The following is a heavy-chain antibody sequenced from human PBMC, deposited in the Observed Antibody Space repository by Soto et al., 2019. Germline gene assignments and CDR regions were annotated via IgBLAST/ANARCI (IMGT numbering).Heavy chain of an antibody. CDR1: GASISGFY. V-gene: IGHV4-4*07. CDR3: ARDNKYYYDSSGYRPFDI. D-gene: IGHD3-22*01. CDR2: IYATGTT. J-gene: IGHJ3*02. Sequence: VPPSETLSLTCTVSGASISGFYWSWIRKSAGKGLEWIGRIYATGTTDYNPSLKSRVMMSVDTSKKQFSLKLRSVTAADTAVYYCARDNKYYYDSSGYRPFDIWGQGTMVT.